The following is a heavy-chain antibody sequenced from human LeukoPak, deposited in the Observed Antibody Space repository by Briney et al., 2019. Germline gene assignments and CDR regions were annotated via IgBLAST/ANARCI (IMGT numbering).Heavy chain of an antibody. CDR2: ISDSSTYI. CDR3: ARVRDSYGYYYYMDV. D-gene: IGHD5-18*01. V-gene: IGHV3-21*01. CDR1: GFTFSSYS. Sequence: PGGSLRLSCSASGFTFSSYSMIWVRQSPGKGLEWVSSISDSSTYIYYADSAKGRFTISRDNAKNSLFLQMNSLRAEDSAVYYCARVRDSYGYYYYMDVWGKGTTVTVS. J-gene: IGHJ6*03.